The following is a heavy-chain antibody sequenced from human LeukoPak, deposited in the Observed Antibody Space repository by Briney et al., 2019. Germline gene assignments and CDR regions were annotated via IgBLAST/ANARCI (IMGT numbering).Heavy chain of an antibody. Sequence: SVKVSCKASGGTFSSYAISWVRQAPGQGLEWMGRIIPIFGTANYAQKFQGRVTITTDESTSTAYMELCSLGSEDTAVYYCARDRIQLWLRYYYYYMDVWGKGTTVTVSS. D-gene: IGHD5-18*01. CDR3: ARDRIQLWLRYYYYYMDV. CDR2: IIPIFGTA. J-gene: IGHJ6*03. CDR1: GGTFSSYA. V-gene: IGHV1-69*05.